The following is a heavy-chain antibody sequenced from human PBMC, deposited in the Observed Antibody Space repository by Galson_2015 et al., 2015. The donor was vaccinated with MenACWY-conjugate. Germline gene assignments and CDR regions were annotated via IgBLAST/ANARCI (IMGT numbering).Heavy chain of an antibody. CDR1: GYSFTSYW. J-gene: IGHJ4*02. CDR3: ARSMRGNTWIQVSDPPYYFDY. Sequence: QSGAEVKKPGESLRISCKGSGYSFTSYWISWVRQMPGKGLEWMGRIDPSDSYTNYSPSFQGHVTISADKSISTAYLQWSSLKASDTAMYYCARSMRGNTWIQVSDPPYYFDYWGQGTLVTVSS. D-gene: IGHD5-18*01. CDR2: IDPSDSYT. V-gene: IGHV5-10-1*01.